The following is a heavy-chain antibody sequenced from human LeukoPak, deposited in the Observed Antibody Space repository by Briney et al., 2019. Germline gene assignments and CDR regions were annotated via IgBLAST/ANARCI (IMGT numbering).Heavy chain of an antibody. CDR1: GFTFDDHA. CDR3: ARDMSLEDAFDI. V-gene: IGHV3-20*04. J-gene: IGHJ3*02. Sequence: PGGSLRLSCEVSGFTFDDHAIDWVRQAPGKGLEWVANINWNGGSTGYGDSVKGRFTISRDNTKNSVFLQMHSLRGDDTALYYCARDMSLEDAFDIWGQGTMAIVSS. D-gene: IGHD3-10*02. CDR2: INWNGGST.